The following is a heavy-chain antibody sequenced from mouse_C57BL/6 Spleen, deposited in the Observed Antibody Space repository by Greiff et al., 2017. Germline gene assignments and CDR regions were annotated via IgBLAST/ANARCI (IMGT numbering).Heavy chain of an antibody. CDR1: GFTFSSYA. Sequence: EVQVVESGEGLVKPGGSLKLSCAASGFTFSSYAMSWVRQTPEKRLEWVAYISSGGDYIYYADTVKGRFTISRDNARNTLYLQMSSLKSEDTAMYYCTRATGSWFAYWGQGTLVTVSA. D-gene: IGHD4-1*02. J-gene: IGHJ3*01. CDR2: ISSGGDYI. CDR3: TRATGSWFAY. V-gene: IGHV5-9-1*02.